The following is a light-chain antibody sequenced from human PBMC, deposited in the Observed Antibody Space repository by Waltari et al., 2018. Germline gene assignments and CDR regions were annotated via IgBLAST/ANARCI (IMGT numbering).Light chain of an antibody. CDR3: CSYAGSHWV. V-gene: IGLV2-11*01. J-gene: IGLJ3*02. CDR1: RSDVGGYKY. CDR2: DVS. Sequence: QSALTQPRSVSGTPGQSVTISCTGTRSDVGGYKYVSWYQQHPGKAPQLMIYDVSNRPSGVPDRISGSKSGNTASLTIARLQADDEADYYCCSYAGSHWVFGGGTELTVL.